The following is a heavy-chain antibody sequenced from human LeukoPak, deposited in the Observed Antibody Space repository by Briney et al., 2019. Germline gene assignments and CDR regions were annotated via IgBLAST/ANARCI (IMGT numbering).Heavy chain of an antibody. D-gene: IGHD3-22*01. CDR1: GYTFTIYY. CDR3: ATDDKCLLNLLNYYYYMDV. V-gene: IGHV1-46*01. CDR2: INPSGGST. J-gene: IGHJ6*03. Sequence: ASVKVSCKASGYTFTIYYMHRVRRAPGQGLGWMGIINPSGGSTSYAQKFQGRVTMTRDTSTSTVYMELSSLRSEDTAVYYCATDDKCLLNLLNYYYYMDVWGKGTTVTVSS.